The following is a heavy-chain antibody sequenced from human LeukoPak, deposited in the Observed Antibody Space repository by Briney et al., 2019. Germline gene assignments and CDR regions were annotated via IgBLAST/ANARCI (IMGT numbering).Heavy chain of an antibody. V-gene: IGHV3-21*01. J-gene: IGHJ4*02. D-gene: IGHD3-10*01. CDR1: GFTFGDYA. Sequence: NPGGSLRLSCTASGFTFGDYAMSWVRQAPGKGLEWVSSISSSSSYIYYADSVKGRFTISRDNAKNTLHLQMNSLRAEDTAVYYCARGARGSGTASDYWGQGTLVTVSS. CDR3: ARGARGSGTASDY. CDR2: ISSSSSYI.